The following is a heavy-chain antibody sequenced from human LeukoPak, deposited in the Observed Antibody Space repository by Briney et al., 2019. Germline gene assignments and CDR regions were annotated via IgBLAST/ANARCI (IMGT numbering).Heavy chain of an antibody. CDR3: ARITMVRGVENWFDP. J-gene: IGHJ5*02. CDR2: ISYDGSNK. D-gene: IGHD3-10*01. CDR1: GFAFSSYA. V-gene: IGHV3-30-3*01. Sequence: GSLILSCAASGFAFSSYAMHWVRQAPGMGLEWVAVISYDGSNKYYADSVKGRFTISRDNSKNTLYPQMNSLRAEDTAVYYCARITMVRGVENWFDPWGQGTLVTVSS.